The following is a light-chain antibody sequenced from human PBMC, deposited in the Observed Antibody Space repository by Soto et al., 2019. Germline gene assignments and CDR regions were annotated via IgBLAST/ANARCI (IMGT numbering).Light chain of an antibody. Sequence: EIVLTQSPGTLSLSPGERATLSCRASQSVSSNSLAWYQQKPGQAPRLLIYGASSRATGIPDRFSGSGSGTDFTLTISRLEPEDFAVYYCHLYGSSRTFGQGTKVEIK. CDR3: HLYGSSRT. J-gene: IGKJ1*01. V-gene: IGKV3-20*01. CDR1: QSVSSNS. CDR2: GAS.